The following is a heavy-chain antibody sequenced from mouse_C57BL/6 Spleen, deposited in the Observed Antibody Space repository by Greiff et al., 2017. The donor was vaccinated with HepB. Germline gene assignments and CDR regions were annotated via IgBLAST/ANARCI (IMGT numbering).Heavy chain of an antibody. V-gene: IGHV8-12*01. D-gene: IGHD2-3*01. CDR2: IYWDDDK. J-gene: IGHJ1*03. CDR3: ARSVYDGYSYWYFDV. CDR1: GFSLSTSGMG. Sequence: QVTLKVSGPGILQSSQTLSLTCSFSGFSLSTSGMGVSWIRQPSGKGLEWLAHIYWDDDKRYNPSLKSRLTISKDTSRNQVFLKITRVDTADTATYYCARSVYDGYSYWYFDVWGTGTTVTVSS.